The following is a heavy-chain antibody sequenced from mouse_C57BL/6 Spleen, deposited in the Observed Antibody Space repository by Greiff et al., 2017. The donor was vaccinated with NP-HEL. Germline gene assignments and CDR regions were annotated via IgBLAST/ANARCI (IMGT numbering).Heavy chain of an antibody. J-gene: IGHJ3*01. CDR1: GYTFTDYN. CDR3: ARSADGYSFAY. V-gene: IGHV1-18*01. Sequence: EVQLQQSGPELVKPGASVKIPCKASGYTFTDYNMDWVKQSHGKSLEWIGDINPNNGGTIYNQKFKGKATLTVDKSSSTAYMALRSLTSGDTAVYSCARSADGYSFAYWGQGTLVTVSA. D-gene: IGHD2-3*01. CDR2: INPNNGGT.